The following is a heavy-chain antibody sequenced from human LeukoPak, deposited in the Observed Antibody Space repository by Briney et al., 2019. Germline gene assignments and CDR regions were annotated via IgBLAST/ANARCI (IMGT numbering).Heavy chain of an antibody. CDR3: ARVRPGVGASSTDAFDI. D-gene: IGHD1-26*01. Sequence: GGSLRLSCAASGFTFSSYSMNWVRQAPGKGLEWVSSISSSSSYIYYADSVKGRFTISRDNAKNSLYLQMNSLRAEDTAVYYCARVRPGVGASSTDAFDIWGQGTMVTVSS. J-gene: IGHJ3*02. V-gene: IGHV3-21*01. CDR2: ISSSSSYI. CDR1: GFTFSSYS.